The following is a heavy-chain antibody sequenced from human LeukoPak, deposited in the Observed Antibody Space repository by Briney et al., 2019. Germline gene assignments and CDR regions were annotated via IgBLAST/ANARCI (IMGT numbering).Heavy chain of an antibody. CDR3: ARDLTGSIDY. J-gene: IGHJ4*02. D-gene: IGHD3-9*01. Sequence: PGGSLRLSCPASGFTFGNYWMHWVRQAPGKGLVWVSLINSDGRTTRYADSVKGRFTISRDNAKNTLYLQMNSLRAEDTAVYYCARDLTGSIDYWGQGTLVTVFS. CDR2: INSDGRTT. V-gene: IGHV3-74*01. CDR1: GFTFGNYW.